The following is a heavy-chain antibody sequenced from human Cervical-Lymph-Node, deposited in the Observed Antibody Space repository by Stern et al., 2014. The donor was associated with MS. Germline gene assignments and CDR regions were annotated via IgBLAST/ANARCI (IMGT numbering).Heavy chain of an antibody. V-gene: IGHV4-61*01. CDR3: ARDQGAVDS. D-gene: IGHD1-26*01. J-gene: IGHJ4*02. Sequence: QVQLKESGPGLVKPSETLSLICTVSGGSVSSSYYYWSWIRQSPGKGLEWIGNVHYSVKINYNPSLKSRVTISLDTFKNQFSLKLTSVTAADSAVYHCARDQGAVDSWGQGTLVTVSS. CDR1: GGSVSSSYYY. CDR2: VHYSVKI.